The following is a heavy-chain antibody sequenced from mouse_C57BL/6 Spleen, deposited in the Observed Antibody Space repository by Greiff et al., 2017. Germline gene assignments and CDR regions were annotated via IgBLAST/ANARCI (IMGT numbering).Heavy chain of an antibody. J-gene: IGHJ4*01. V-gene: IGHV1-80*01. CDR3: ARWAVEVYAMDY. CDR2: IYPGDGDT. D-gene: IGHD1-1*01. CDR1: GYAFSSYW. Sequence: QVQLQQSGAELVKPGASVKISCKASGYAFSSYWMNWVKQRPGKGLEWIGKIYPGDGDTNYNGKFKGKATLTADKSSSTAYMQLSSLTSEDSAVYVCARWAVEVYAMDYWGQGTSVTVSS.